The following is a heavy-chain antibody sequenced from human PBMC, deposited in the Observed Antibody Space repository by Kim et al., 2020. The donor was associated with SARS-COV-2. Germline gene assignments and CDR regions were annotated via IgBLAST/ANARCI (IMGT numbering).Heavy chain of an antibody. V-gene: IGHV1-18*01. Sequence: ASVKVSCKASGYTFAAYGISWVRQARGQGLEWMGGIGAYNGMSDYGQTFHDRITMTTDISSNTAYLEVRSLRSDDTAIYYCARGGRGDHFNNGMDVWGQGTAVIVSS. CDR3: ARGGRGDHFNNGMDV. D-gene: IGHD2-21*02. J-gene: IGHJ6*02. CDR2: IGAYNGMS. CDR1: GYTFAAYG.